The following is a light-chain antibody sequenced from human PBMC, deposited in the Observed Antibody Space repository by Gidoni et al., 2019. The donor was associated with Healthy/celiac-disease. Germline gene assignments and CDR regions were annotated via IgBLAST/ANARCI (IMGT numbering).Light chain of an antibody. J-gene: IGKJ1*01. Sequence: EIAMTQSPATLSVSPGERATLPCRASQSVSSNLAWYQQKPGQAPRLLIYGASTRATGIPARFSGSGSGTEFTLTISSLQSEDFAVYYCQQYNNWPPTFGQGTKVEIK. CDR3: QQYNNWPPT. CDR2: GAS. CDR1: QSVSSN. V-gene: IGKV3-15*01.